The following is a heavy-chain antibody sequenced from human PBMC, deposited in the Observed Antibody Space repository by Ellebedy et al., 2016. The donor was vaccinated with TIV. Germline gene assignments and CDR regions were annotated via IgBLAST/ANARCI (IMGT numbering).Heavy chain of an antibody. V-gene: IGHV4-39*01. CDR2: IYYGGST. CDR3: ARGAGTVTTVKRSWPHWYFDL. J-gene: IGHJ2*01. Sequence: GSLRLSXTVSGGSISSSTFYCWIRQPPGKGLDWSGSIYYGGSTYYNPSLKSRVTISVDTSKNQFSLKLSSVTAADTAVYYCARGAGTVTTVKRSWPHWYFDLWGRGTLVTVSS. D-gene: IGHD4-17*01. CDR1: GGSISSSTFY.